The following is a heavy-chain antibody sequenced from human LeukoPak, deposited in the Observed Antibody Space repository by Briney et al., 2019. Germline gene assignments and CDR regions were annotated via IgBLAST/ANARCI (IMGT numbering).Heavy chain of an antibody. D-gene: IGHD3-10*01. CDR3: ARGFNRAWYFHL. CDR1: GGSISSYY. V-gene: IGHV4-59*01. J-gene: IGHJ2*01. CDR2: IYYSGST. Sequence: SETLSLTCTVSGGSISSYYLSWIRQPPGKGLEWIGYIYYSGSTNYNPSLKSRVTISVDTSKNQFSLKLSSVTAADTAVYYCARGFNRAWYFHLWGRGPLVTGSS.